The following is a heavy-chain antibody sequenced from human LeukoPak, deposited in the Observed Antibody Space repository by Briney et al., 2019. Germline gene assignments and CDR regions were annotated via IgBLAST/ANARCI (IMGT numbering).Heavy chain of an antibody. D-gene: IGHD2-2*02. V-gene: IGHV1-69*05. Sequence: SVKVSCKASGGTFSSYAISWVRQAPGQGLEWMGGTIPIFGTANYAQKFQGRVTITTDESTSTAYMELSSLRSEDTAVYYCARDGRRCSSTSCYIRPDNWFDPWGQGTLVTVSS. CDR2: TIPIFGTA. CDR3: ARDGRRCSSTSCYIRPDNWFDP. CDR1: GGTFSSYA. J-gene: IGHJ5*02.